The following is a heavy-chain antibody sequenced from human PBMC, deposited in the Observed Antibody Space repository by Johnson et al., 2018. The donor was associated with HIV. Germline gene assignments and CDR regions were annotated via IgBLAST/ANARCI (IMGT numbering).Heavy chain of an antibody. CDR1: GFTFSSYA. D-gene: IGHD3-16*01. CDR3: ARPLGPPLWHDAFDI. Sequence: QVQLVESGGGVVQPGRSLRLSCAASGFTFSSYAMHWVRQAPGKGLEWVAVISYDGSNKYYADSVKGRFTISRDNSKNTLYLQMNSLRAEDTAVYYCARPLGPPLWHDAFDIWGKGTMVTVSS. V-gene: IGHV3-30-3*01. CDR2: ISYDGSNK. J-gene: IGHJ3*02.